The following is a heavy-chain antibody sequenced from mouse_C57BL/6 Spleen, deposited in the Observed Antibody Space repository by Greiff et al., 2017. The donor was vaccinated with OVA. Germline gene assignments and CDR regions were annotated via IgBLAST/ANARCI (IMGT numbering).Heavy chain of an antibody. Sequence: QVQLQQSGAELAKPGASVKLSCKASGYTFTSYWTHWVKQRPGQGLEWIGYINPSSGYTKYNQKFKDKATLSADKSSSTAYMQLSSLTYEDSAVYYCAYYVDAMDYWGQGTSVTVSS. CDR3: AYYVDAMDY. D-gene: IGHD1-1*01. J-gene: IGHJ4*01. V-gene: IGHV1-7*01. CDR2: INPSSGYT. CDR1: GYTFTSYW.